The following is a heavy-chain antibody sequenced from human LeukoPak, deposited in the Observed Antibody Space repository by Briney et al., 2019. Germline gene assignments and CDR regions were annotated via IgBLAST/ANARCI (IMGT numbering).Heavy chain of an antibody. CDR3: ARDRGHTQGWFDP. V-gene: IGHV4-59*01. CDR1: GGSISSYY. D-gene: IGHD2-2*02. J-gene: IGHJ5*02. CDR2: IYYSGST. Sequence: PSETLSLTCTVSGGSISSYYWSWIRQPPGKGLEWIGYIYYSGSTNYNPSLKSRVTISVDTSKNQFSLKLSSVTAADTAVYYCARDRGHTQGWFDPCGQGTLVTVSS.